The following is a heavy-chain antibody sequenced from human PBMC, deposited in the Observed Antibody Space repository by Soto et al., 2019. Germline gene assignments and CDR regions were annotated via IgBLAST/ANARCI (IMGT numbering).Heavy chain of an antibody. D-gene: IGHD1-26*01. V-gene: IGHV1-18*01. CDR1: GYSFTSYG. J-gene: IGHJ6*02. CDR2: ISAYNGNT. CDR3: ARSPELLGYYYGMDV. Sequence: ASVKVSCKASGYSFTSYGISWVRQAPGQGLEWMGWISAYNGNTNYAQKLQGRVTMTTDTSTSTAYMELRSLRSDDTAVYYCARSPELLGYYYGMDVWGQGTTVTVSS.